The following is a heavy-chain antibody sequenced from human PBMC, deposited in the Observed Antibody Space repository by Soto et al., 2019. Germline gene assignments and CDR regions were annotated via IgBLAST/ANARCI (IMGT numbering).Heavy chain of an antibody. J-gene: IGHJ4*01. Sequence: SQTLSLTCAISGDSVSSKSVAWNWIRHSPSRGLELLGRTYYRSVSSKSSKWLNDYAVPVKSRITISPDTSKNQFSLQLSSVTPGDTATYYCARDNGSDWENFFDYWGHGTPVTVSS. D-gene: IGHD6-19*01. CDR2: TYYRSVSSKSSKWLN. CDR1: GDSVSSKSVA. V-gene: IGHV6-1*01. CDR3: ARDNGSDWENFFDY.